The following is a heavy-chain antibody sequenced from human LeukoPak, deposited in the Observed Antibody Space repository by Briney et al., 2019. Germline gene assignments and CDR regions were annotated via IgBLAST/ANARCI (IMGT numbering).Heavy chain of an antibody. CDR1: GFTFSSYA. CDR2: ISYDGSNK. V-gene: IGHV3-30-3*01. D-gene: IGHD3-22*01. CDR3: ARSVYDSGGYYRVFDY. Sequence: GGSLRLSCAASGFTFSSYAMHWVRQAPGKGLEWVAVISYDGSNKYYADSVKGRFTISRDNAKNTLYLQMNSLRAEDTAVYYCARSVYDSGGYYRVFDYWGQGTLVTVSS. J-gene: IGHJ4*02.